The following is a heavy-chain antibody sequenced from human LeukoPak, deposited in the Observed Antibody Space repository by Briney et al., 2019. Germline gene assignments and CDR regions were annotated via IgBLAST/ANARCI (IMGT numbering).Heavy chain of an antibody. D-gene: IGHD3-3*01. CDR1: GFTFSDHY. CDR3: ARVKVLEWTDDY. Sequence: GGSLRLSCAASGFTFSDHYMDWVRQAPGKGLEWVGRTRNKANRYTTEYAASVKGRFTISRDDSKNSLYLQMNSLKTEDTAVYHCARVKVLEWTDDYWGQGTLVTVSS. V-gene: IGHV3-72*01. CDR2: TRNKANRYTT. J-gene: IGHJ4*02.